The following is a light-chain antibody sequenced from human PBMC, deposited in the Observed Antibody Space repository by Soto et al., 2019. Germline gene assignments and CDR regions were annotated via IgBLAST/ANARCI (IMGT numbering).Light chain of an antibody. Sequence: DFQMTQSPSSLSASVXXXVTITCRASQDIGTFLNWYQQKPGKAPKLLIYAASDLLSGVSSRFSGSGSGTDFTLTISSLQPEDFATYYCQQSYSTPQITFGPGTKVDMK. CDR2: AAS. CDR3: QQSYSTPQIT. V-gene: IGKV1-39*01. J-gene: IGKJ3*01. CDR1: QDIGTF.